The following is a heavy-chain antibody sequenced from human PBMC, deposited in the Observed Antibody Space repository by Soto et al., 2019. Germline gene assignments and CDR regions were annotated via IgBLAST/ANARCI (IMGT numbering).Heavy chain of an antibody. Sequence: ASVKVSCKVSGYTLTELSMHWVRQAPGKGLEWMGGFDPEDGETIYAQKFQGRVTMTEDTSTDTAYMQLNSVTPEDTAVYYCARSLAGGPASYYYYYGMDVWGQGTTVTVSS. J-gene: IGHJ6*02. CDR2: FDPEDGET. CDR1: GYTLTELS. V-gene: IGHV1-24*01. CDR3: ARSLAGGPASYYYYYGMDV. D-gene: IGHD6-19*01.